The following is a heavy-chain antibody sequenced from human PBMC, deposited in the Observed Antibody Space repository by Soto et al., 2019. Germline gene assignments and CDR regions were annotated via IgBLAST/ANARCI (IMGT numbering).Heavy chain of an antibody. CDR1: GYTFTRDQ. J-gene: IGHJ5*02. Sequence: GAXVKVSCKASGYTFTRDQIHWVRQAPGQGLEWMGMIDPSGGKTNYAQKFQGRVTMTRDTSTSTVYMALSSLRSEDTAIYFCGRVMRSLLSITALDTWGQGNLVTVSS. CDR2: IDPSGGKT. CDR3: GRVMRSLLSITALDT. D-gene: IGHD3-10*01. V-gene: IGHV1-46*01.